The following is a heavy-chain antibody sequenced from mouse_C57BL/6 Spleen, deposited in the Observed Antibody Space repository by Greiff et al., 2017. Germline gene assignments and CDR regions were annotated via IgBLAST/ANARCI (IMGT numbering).Heavy chain of an antibody. D-gene: IGHD2-5*01. CDR3: ARKASNYAYYAMDY. CDR2: IWSGGST. J-gene: IGHJ4*01. Sequence: QVQLKESGPGLVQPSQSLSITCTVSGFSLTSYGVHWVRQSPGKGLEWLGVIWSGGSTDYNAAFISRLSISKDNSKSQVFFKMNSLQADDTAIYYCARKASNYAYYAMDYWGQGTSVTVSS. V-gene: IGHV2-2*01. CDR1: GFSLTSYG.